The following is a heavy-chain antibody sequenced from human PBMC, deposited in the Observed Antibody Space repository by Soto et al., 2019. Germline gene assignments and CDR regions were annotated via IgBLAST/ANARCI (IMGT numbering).Heavy chain of an antibody. Sequence: SETLSLTCTVSGGSISSGGYYWSWIRQHPGKGLEWIGYIYYSGSTYYNPSLKSRVTISVDTSKNQFSLKLSSVTAADTAVYYCAREDYYKGYYYYSMDVWGQGTTVTVSS. D-gene: IGHD3-22*01. V-gene: IGHV4-31*03. CDR1: GGSISSGGYY. CDR2: IYYSGST. J-gene: IGHJ6*02. CDR3: AREDYYKGYYYYSMDV.